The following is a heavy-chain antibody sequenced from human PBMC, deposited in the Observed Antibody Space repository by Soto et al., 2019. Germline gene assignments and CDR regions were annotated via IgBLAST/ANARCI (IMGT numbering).Heavy chain of an antibody. Sequence: PSETLSLTCTVSGGSISSYYWSWIRQPPGKGLEWIGYIYYSGSTNYNPSLKSRVTISVDTSKNQFSLKLSSVTAADTAVYYCARAEVVPAENGCDPWGQGTLVTVSS. CDR3: ARAEVVPAENGCDP. V-gene: IGHV4-59*08. J-gene: IGHJ5*02. CDR1: GGSISSYY. CDR2: IYYSGST. D-gene: IGHD2-2*01.